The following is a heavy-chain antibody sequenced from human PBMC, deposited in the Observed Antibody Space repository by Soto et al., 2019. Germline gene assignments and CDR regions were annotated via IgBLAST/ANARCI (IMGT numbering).Heavy chain of an antibody. V-gene: IGHV1-69*01. CDR1: GGTVRHSA. CDR2: IIPIFGPA. CDR3: GRGSSWTKVEY. Sequence: QVQLVQSGAEVKKPGSSVKVSCKASGGTVRHSAISWLRQAPGQGPEWMGGIIPIFGPATYSQKLQDRVTITAEESTGTGYMELSSLTSEDTVVYFCGRGSSWTKVEYWGQGTLVTVSS. D-gene: IGHD6-13*01. J-gene: IGHJ4*02.